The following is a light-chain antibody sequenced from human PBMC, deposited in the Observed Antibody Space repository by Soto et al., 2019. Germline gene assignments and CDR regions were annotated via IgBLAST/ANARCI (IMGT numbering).Light chain of an antibody. Sequence: QSALTQPPSASGSPGQSITISCTGTSSDVGGYNYVSWYQQHPGKAPKLMIYDVSNRPSGVSNRFSGSKSGNTASLTISGLQAEDEADYYCSSYTGSSTLVFGGGTKLTVL. J-gene: IGLJ2*01. V-gene: IGLV2-14*01. CDR3: SSYTGSSTLV. CDR1: SSDVGGYNY. CDR2: DVS.